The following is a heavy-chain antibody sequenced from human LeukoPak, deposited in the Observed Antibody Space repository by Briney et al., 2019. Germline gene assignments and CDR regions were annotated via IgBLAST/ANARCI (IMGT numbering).Heavy chain of an antibody. J-gene: IGHJ4*02. CDR3: ARVGSYCFDY. CDR1: GGSISTYY. CDR2: IDYSGST. Sequence: SETLSLTCTVSGGSISTYYWSWIRQPPGKGLEWIGYIDYSGSTNYNPSLKSRVTMSVDTSKHQFPLKLSSVTAADTAVYYCARVGSYCFDYWGQGTLVTVSS. V-gene: IGHV4-59*01. D-gene: IGHD3-10*01.